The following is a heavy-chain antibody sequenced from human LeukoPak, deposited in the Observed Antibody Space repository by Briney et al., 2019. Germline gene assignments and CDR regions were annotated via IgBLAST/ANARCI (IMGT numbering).Heavy chain of an antibody. J-gene: IGHJ4*02. D-gene: IGHD3-3*01. CDR3: ASDTSLITIFGVVEPGPY. CDR1: GFTFSSYW. Sequence: AGGSLRLSCAASGFTFSSYWMSWVRQAPGKGLEWVSSISSSSSYIYYADSVKGRFTISRDNAKNSLYLQMNSLRAEDTAVYYCASDTSLITIFGVVEPGPYWGQGTLVTVSS. CDR2: ISSSSSYI. V-gene: IGHV3-21*01.